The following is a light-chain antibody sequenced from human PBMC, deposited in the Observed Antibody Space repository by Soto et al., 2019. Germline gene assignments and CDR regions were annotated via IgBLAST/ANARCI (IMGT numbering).Light chain of an antibody. CDR1: QSVSSN. Sequence: EIVMTQSPATLSVSPGERATLSCRASQSVSSNLAWYQQKPGQAPRLLIYGASTRATGIPARFSGSGSGTEFTLTISSLQSEDFALYYCQHYNNWPPYPFGQGTKLEIK. CDR2: GAS. J-gene: IGKJ2*01. V-gene: IGKV3-15*01. CDR3: QHYNNWPPYP.